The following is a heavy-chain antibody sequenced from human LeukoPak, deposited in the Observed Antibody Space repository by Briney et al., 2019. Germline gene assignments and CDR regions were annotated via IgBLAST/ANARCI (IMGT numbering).Heavy chain of an antibody. CDR3: ARAGDYGDYVGWFDP. CDR2: IHTSGST. CDR1: GYSISSGYY. V-gene: IGHV4-4*07. D-gene: IGHD4-17*01. Sequence: PSETLSLTCTVSGYSISSGYYWSWIRQPAGKGLEWIGRIHTSGSTNYNPSLKSRVTMSVDTSKKQFSLKLTSVTAADTAVYYCARAGDYGDYVGWFDPWGQGTLVTVSS. J-gene: IGHJ5*02.